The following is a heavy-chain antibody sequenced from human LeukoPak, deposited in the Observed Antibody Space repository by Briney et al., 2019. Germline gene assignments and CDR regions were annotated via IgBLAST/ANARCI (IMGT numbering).Heavy chain of an antibody. CDR1: GFTFSNFA. Sequence: QTGGSLRLSCAASGFTFSNFAMSWVRQAPGKGLEWVSGINGRGGSTYYADSVKGRFTISKDNSKNTLYLQMNSLSGDDTSMYFCARAYGGLIDYWGQGTLVTVSS. CDR3: ARAYGGLIDY. D-gene: IGHD3-16*01. J-gene: IGHJ4*02. V-gene: IGHV3-23*01. CDR2: INGRGGST.